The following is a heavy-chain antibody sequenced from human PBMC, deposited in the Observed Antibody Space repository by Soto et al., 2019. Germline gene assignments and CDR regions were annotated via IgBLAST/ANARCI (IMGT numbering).Heavy chain of an antibody. J-gene: IGHJ6*02. CDR1: GYTFTSYA. CDR2: INAGNGNT. V-gene: IGHV1-3*01. CDR3: ARPLRDRYYYYGMDV. D-gene: IGHD2-21*02. Sequence: ASVNVSCTASGYTFTSYAMHWVRQAPGQRLEWMGWINAGNGNTKYSQKFQGRVTITRDTSASTAYMELSSLRSEDTAVYYCARPLRDRYYYYGMDVWGQGTTVTVSS.